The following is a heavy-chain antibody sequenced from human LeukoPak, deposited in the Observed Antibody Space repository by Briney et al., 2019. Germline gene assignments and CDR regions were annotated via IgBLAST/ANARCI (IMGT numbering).Heavy chain of an antibody. CDR3: ARELLGAFDY. CDR1: GFTFSTYA. Sequence: PGRSLRLSCAASGFTFSTYAMHWVRQALGKGLEWVAVISYDGSKKYYADSVKGRFTISRDNSKNTLYLQMKSLRAEDTAVYYCARELLGAFDYWGQGTLVTVSS. CDR2: ISYDGSKK. D-gene: IGHD7-27*01. V-gene: IGHV3-30-3*01. J-gene: IGHJ4*02.